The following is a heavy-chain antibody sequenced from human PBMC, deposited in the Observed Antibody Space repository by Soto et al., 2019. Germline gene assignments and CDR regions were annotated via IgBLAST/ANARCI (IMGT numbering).Heavy chain of an antibody. CDR2: IIPIFGTA. V-gene: IGHV1-69*13. D-gene: IGHD3-3*01. Sequence: SVKVSCKASGGTFSSYAISWVRQAPGQGLEWMGGIIPIFGTANYAQKFQGRVTITADESTSTAYMELSSLRSEDTAVYYCARDRLNDFWSGYFRYYYGMDVWGQGTTVTVSS. J-gene: IGHJ6*02. CDR3: ARDRLNDFWSGYFRYYYGMDV. CDR1: GGTFSSYA.